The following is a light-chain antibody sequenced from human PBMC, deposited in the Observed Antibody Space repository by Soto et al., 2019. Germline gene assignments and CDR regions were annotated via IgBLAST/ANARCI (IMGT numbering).Light chain of an antibody. Sequence: EIVLTQSPGTLSLSPGERATLSCRASQSVSSSYLAWYQQKPGQAPRLLIYGASSRATGIPDRFSGSGSGTEFTLTISRLAPEAFAVYYCQQYGSSPLTFGGGTKVEIK. CDR3: QQYGSSPLT. CDR1: QSVSSSY. J-gene: IGKJ4*01. V-gene: IGKV3-20*01. CDR2: GAS.